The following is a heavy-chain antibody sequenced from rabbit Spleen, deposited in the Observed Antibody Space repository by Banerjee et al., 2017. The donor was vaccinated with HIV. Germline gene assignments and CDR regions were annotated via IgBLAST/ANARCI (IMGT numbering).Heavy chain of an antibody. CDR3: ARDTVSGFSSYSMDL. Sequence: QSLEESGGGLVKPGASLTLTCKASGFSFNSGYDMCWVRQAPGKGLEWVACAYAGSSGGTYSATWAKGRFTCSKTSSTTVTLQITSLTVADTATYFCARDTVSGFSSYSMDLWGQGTLVTVS. CDR1: GFSFNSGYD. D-gene: IGHD6-1*01. J-gene: IGHJ6*01. V-gene: IGHV1S40*01. CDR2: AYAGSSGGT.